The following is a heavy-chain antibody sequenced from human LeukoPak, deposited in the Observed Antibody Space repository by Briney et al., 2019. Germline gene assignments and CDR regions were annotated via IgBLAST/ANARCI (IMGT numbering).Heavy chain of an antibody. D-gene: IGHD3-22*01. V-gene: IGHV1-18*01. CDR1: GYTFTSYG. J-gene: IGHJ4*02. Sequence: ASVKVSCKASGYTFTSYGISWVRQAPGQGLEWMGWISAYNGNTNYAQKFQGRVTMTRDTSISTAYMELSRLRSDDTAVYYCARGIINYYDSNDYWGQGTLVTVSS. CDR3: ARGIINYYDSNDY. CDR2: ISAYNGNT.